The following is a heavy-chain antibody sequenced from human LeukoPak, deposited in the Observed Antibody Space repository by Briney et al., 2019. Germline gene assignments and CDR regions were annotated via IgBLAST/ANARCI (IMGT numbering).Heavy chain of an antibody. Sequence: GGCLRLSCSASGFTFSSYAMSWVRQAPGKGLEWVSSVNDGGDNTYYADYLRGRFTVSRDNSRNTLWLQMNSLRAEDTAIYYCAKARGTTGWLPYFDYWGQGALVTVSS. CDR1: GFTFSSYA. CDR3: AKARGTTGWLPYFDY. J-gene: IGHJ4*02. CDR2: VNDGGDNT. V-gene: IGHV3-23*01. D-gene: IGHD6-19*01.